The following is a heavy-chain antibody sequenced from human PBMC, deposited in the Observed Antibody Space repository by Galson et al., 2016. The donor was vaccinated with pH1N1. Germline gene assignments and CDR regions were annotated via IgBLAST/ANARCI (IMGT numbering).Heavy chain of an antibody. CDR2: IYHGGRT. CDR3: ASSIPVTALDAFDL. CDR1: DYSISSYYF. Sequence: ETLSLTCAVSDYSISSYYFWGWIRQPPGKGLEWIGSIYHGGRTYYNPSLKSRDTISVDTSKNQFSLKLRSVTAADTALYYCASSIPVTALDAFDLWGQGTMVTVSS. J-gene: IGHJ3*01. V-gene: IGHV4-38-2*01. D-gene: IGHD2-21*02.